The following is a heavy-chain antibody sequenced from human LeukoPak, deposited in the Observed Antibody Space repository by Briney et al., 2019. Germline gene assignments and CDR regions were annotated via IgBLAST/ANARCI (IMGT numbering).Heavy chain of an antibody. CDR3: AKDRHAGYYYGSGIGY. J-gene: IGHJ4*02. CDR1: GFTFDDYT. Sequence: GGSLRLSCAASGFTFDDYTMHWVRQAPGKGLEWVSLISWDGGRSYHADSVKGRFTISRDNSKNSLYLQMNSLRTEDTALYYCAKDRHAGYYYGSGIGYWGQGTQVTDSS. CDR2: ISWDGGRS. D-gene: IGHD3-10*01. V-gene: IGHV3-43*01.